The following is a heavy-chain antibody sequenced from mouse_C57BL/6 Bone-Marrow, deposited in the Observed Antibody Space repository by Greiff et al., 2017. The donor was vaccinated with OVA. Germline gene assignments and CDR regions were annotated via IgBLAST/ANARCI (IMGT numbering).Heavy chain of an antibody. Sequence: VQLQQSGAELVRPGASVKLSCTASGFNIKDDYMHWVKQRPEQGLEWIGWIDPENGDTEYASKFQGKATITADTSSNTAYLQRSSLTSEDAAVYYCTTGSNYDFDYWGQGTTLTVSS. V-gene: IGHV14-4*01. CDR3: TTGSNYDFDY. CDR1: GFNIKDDY. CDR2: IDPENGDT. D-gene: IGHD2-5*01. J-gene: IGHJ2*01.